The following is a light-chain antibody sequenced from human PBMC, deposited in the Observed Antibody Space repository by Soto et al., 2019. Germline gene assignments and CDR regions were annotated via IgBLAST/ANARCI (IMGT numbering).Light chain of an antibody. Sequence: DIHLIQSPSTLSASVGDRVTITCRANQTISRWLAWYQQKPGKAPKFLIYDASTLESGVPSRFSGSGSETEFTLTISSLQPDDFATYYCQHYNTYPWTFGQGTKVDI. CDR1: QTISRW. V-gene: IGKV1-5*01. CDR2: DAS. J-gene: IGKJ1*01. CDR3: QHYNTYPWT.